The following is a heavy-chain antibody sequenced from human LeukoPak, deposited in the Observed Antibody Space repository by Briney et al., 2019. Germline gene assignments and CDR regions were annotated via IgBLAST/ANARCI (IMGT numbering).Heavy chain of an antibody. CDR1: GFTFSSYA. D-gene: IGHD3-9*01. CDR2: ISGSGGST. Sequence: GGSLRLSCAASGFTFSSYAMSWVRQAPGKGLEWVSAISGSGGSTYYADSVKGRFTISRDNSKNTLYLQMNSLRAEDTAVYYCANQGVYYDILTGYGYWGQGTLVTVSS. J-gene: IGHJ4*02. CDR3: ANQGVYYDILTGYGY. V-gene: IGHV3-23*01.